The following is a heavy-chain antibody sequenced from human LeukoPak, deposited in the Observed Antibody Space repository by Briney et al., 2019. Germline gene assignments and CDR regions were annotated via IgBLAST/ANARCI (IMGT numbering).Heavy chain of an antibody. CDR3: ARADSVRALF. CDR1: GGSISSSSYY. V-gene: IGHV4-39*07. J-gene: IGHJ4*02. CDR2: IYYSGST. Sequence: PSETLSLTCTVSGGSISSSSYYWGWIRQPPGKGLEWIGSIYYSGSTYYNPSLKSRVTISVDRSKNQFSLKLSSVTAADTAVYYCARADSVRALFWGQGTLVTVSS.